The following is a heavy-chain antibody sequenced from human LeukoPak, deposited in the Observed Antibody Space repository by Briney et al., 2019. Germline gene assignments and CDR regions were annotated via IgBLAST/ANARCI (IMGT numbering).Heavy chain of an antibody. CDR2: IYTSGST. J-gene: IGHJ6*03. V-gene: IGHV4-4*07. CDR1: GGSISSYY. D-gene: IGHD3-16*01. Sequence: PSETLSLTCTVSGGSISSYYWSWIRQPAGKGLEWIGRIYTSGSTNYNPSLESRVSMSVDTSKNQFSLKLSSVTAADTAVYYCAGIQETYTNYYYYYYMDVWGKGTTVTVSS. CDR3: AGIQETYTNYYYYYYMDV.